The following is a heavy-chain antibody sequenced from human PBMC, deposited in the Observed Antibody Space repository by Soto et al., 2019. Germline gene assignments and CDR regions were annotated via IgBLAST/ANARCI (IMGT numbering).Heavy chain of an antibody. CDR3: AIHWVDP. Sequence: ASVKVSCKAFGYSFTGYYLHWLRQAPGQGPEWMGWISPNSGDTNYAQKFQGRVTINWDTSISTAYMELARLTSDDTAVYYCAIHWVDPWGQGTPVTVSS. J-gene: IGHJ5*02. CDR1: GYSFTGYY. V-gene: IGHV1-2*02. CDR2: ISPNSGDT.